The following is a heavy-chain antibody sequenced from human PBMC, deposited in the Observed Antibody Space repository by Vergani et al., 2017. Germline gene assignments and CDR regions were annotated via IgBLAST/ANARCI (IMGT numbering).Heavy chain of an antibody. CDR2: IGVSDNSI. CDR3: ARGPHTVGYSYGNWFDP. Sequence: DVRLVESGGGVVQPGGSLRLSCAASGFTFSAYSMNWVRQTPGKGLEWISYIGVSDNSIYYADSVMGRFAISRDNARNLLFLQMNSLRAEDTAVYYCARGPHTVGYSYGNWFDPWGQGTLVTVSS. V-gene: IGHV3-48*01. D-gene: IGHD5-18*01. CDR1: GFTFSAYS. J-gene: IGHJ5*02.